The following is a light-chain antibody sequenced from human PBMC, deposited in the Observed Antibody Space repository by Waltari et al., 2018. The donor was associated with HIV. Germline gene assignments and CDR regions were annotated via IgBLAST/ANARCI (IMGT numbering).Light chain of an antibody. CDR1: SSNIGSNY. V-gene: IGLV1-47*01. Sequence: QSVLTQPPSASGTPGQRVTISCSGSSSNIGSNYGYWYQQLPGTAPKLLIHRNNRRPSGVPDRFSGSKSGTSASLAISGLRSEDEADYYCAAGDDSLSGLVFGGGTKVTVL. CDR2: RNN. J-gene: IGLJ3*02. CDR3: AAGDDSLSGLV.